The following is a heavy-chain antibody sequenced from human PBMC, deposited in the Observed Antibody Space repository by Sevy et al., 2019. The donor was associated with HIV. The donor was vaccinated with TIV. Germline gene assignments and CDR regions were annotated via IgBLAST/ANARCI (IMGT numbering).Heavy chain of an antibody. CDR3: AREEQWGRHSYDF. V-gene: IGHV1-2*06. J-gene: IGHJ4*02. CDR1: GYTFINYF. Sequence: ASVKVSCQASGYTFINYFLHWVRQAHGQGLEWMGRINPNSGGTNYAQKFQGRFTMTRDTSITTAYMDLSRLGSDDTALYYCAREEQWGRHSYDFWGQGTLVTVSS. CDR2: INPNSGGT. D-gene: IGHD3-16*01.